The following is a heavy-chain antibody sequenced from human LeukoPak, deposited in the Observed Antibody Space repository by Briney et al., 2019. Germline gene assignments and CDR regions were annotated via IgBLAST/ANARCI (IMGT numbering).Heavy chain of an antibody. CDR1: GYTFTGYY. V-gene: IGHV1-2*02. CDR2: INPNSGGT. Sequence: ASVKVSCKASGYTFTGYYMHWVRRAPGQGLEWMGWINPNSGGTNYAQKFQGRVTMTRDTSISTAYMELSRLRSDDTAVYYCARDPEYYDILTGYHGYYYYMDVWGKGTTVTVSS. D-gene: IGHD3-9*01. CDR3: ARDPEYYDILTGYHGYYYYMDV. J-gene: IGHJ6*03.